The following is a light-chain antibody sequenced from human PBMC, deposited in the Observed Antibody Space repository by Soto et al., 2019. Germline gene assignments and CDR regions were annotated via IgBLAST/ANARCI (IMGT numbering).Light chain of an antibody. CDR2: GNS. CDR3: QSYDSSLSAPV. Sequence: QAVVTQPPSESGAPGQRVTISCTGSSSNIGAGYDVHWYQQLPGTAPKLLIYGNSNRPSGVPDRFSGSKSGTSASLAITGLQAEDEADYYCQSYDSSLSAPVFGTGTKLTVL. V-gene: IGLV1-40*01. J-gene: IGLJ1*01. CDR1: SSNIGAGYD.